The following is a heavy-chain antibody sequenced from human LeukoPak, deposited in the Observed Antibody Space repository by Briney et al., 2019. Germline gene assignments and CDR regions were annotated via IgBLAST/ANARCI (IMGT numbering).Heavy chain of an antibody. V-gene: IGHV3-64*01. J-gene: IGHJ4*02. CDR2: INSKGEIT. CDR3: ARARRDGYNSYYFDY. CDR1: GFTFSSYA. D-gene: IGHD5-24*01. Sequence: GSLRLSCAGSGFTFSSYAVHWVRQAPGKGLEYVSSINSKGEITYYANSVKDRFTISRDNSKNTVYLQMGSLRAEDMAVYYCARARRDGYNSYYFDYWGQGTLVTVSS.